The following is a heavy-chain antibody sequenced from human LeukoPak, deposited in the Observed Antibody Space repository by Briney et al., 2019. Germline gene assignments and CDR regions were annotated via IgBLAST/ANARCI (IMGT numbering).Heavy chain of an antibody. CDR2: IYTSGST. CDR1: GGSISSSSSY. V-gene: IGHV4-61*02. CDR3: ASTAMVRGVIISFDY. Sequence: PSETLSLTCSVSGGSISSSSSYWGWIRQPAGKGLEWIGRIYTSGSTNYNPSLKSRVTMSVDTSKNQFSLKLSSVTAADTAVYYCASTAMVRGVIISFDYWGQGTLVTVSS. D-gene: IGHD3-10*01. J-gene: IGHJ4*02.